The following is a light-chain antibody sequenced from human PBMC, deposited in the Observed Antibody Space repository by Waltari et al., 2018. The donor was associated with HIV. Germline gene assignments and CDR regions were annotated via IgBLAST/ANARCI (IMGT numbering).Light chain of an antibody. CDR3: QQYHKWPET. CDR2: AAS. V-gene: IGKV3-15*01. CDR1: QTVHSN. J-gene: IGKJ2*01. Sequence: ELLMTQSPATLSVSPGGGGTLSCRASQTVHSNLAWFQQKPGQAPRLLIYAASTRATDIPDRFSASGSGTEFTLTISSLQSEDFAVYFCQQYHKWPETFGQGTKLEIK.